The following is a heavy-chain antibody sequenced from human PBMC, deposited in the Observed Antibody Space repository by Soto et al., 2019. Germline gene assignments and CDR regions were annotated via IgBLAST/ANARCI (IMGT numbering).Heavy chain of an antibody. CDR2: MNPNSGTT. D-gene: IGHD3-9*01. Sequence: ASVKVSCKTSGYSFISTDINWVRQATGQGLEWMGWMNPNSGTTGYAQKFQGRVTMTRNISESTAYMELSSLTSEDTALYYCAREYSYDILTDYPLHYAFDIWGQGTTVTVSS. V-gene: IGHV1-8*01. J-gene: IGHJ3*02. CDR1: GYSFISTD. CDR3: AREYSYDILTDYPLHYAFDI.